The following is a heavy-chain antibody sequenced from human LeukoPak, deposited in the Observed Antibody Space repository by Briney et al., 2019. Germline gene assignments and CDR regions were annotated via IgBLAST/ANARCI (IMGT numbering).Heavy chain of an antibody. D-gene: IGHD3-22*01. CDR2: IYYSVDT. CDR3: ARRRYYDSSGYNPTYYFDY. J-gene: IGHJ4*02. CDR1: GDSIIGSY. Sequence: SETLSLTCAVSGDSIIGSYWSWIRQAPGKGLEWIGYIYYSVDTDYNPSLESRVTISVDMSKKQISLRLTSVTAADTAVYYCARRRYYDSSGYNPTYYFDYWGQGILVTVSS. V-gene: IGHV4-59*01.